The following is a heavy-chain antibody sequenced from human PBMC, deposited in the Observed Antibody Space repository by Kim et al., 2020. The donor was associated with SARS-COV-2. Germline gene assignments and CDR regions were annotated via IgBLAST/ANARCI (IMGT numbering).Heavy chain of an antibody. V-gene: IGHV3-7*03. CDR3: ASTQTFDY. CDR2: DGGEE. Sequence: DGGEENYVDSVKGRFTLSRDNAKNSLYLQMKSLRAEDTAVYYCASTQTFDYWGQGTLVTVSS. J-gene: IGHJ4*02.